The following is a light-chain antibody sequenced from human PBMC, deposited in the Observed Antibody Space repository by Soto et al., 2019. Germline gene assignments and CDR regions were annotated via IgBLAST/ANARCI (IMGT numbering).Light chain of an antibody. CDR1: QSVLYSSNNKNY. CDR2: WAS. Sequence: DIVMTQSPDSLAVSLGERATINCKSSQSVLYSSNNKNYLAWYQQKPGQPPKLLIYWASTRESGVHDRFSGSGSGTGFTLTISSLQAEDVAVYYCQQYFSTPLTFGGGTKVEIK. J-gene: IGKJ4*01. V-gene: IGKV4-1*01. CDR3: QQYFSTPLT.